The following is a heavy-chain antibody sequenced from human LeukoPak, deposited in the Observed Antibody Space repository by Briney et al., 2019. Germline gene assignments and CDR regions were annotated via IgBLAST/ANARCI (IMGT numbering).Heavy chain of an antibody. CDR3: ARGGRRITMIVVVSDAFDI. J-gene: IGHJ3*02. V-gene: IGHV4-59*01. D-gene: IGHD3-22*01. CDR2: IYYSGST. CDR1: GGSISSYY. Sequence: SETLSLTCTVSGGSISSYYWSWIRQPPGKGLEWIGYIYYSGSTNYNPSLKSRVTISVDTSKNQFSLKLSSVTAADTAVYYCARGGRRITMIVVVSDAFDIWGQGTMVTVSS.